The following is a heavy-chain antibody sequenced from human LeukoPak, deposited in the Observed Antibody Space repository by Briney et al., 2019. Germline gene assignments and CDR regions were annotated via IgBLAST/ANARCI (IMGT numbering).Heavy chain of an antibody. V-gene: IGHV1-18*01. Sequence: ASVKVSCKDSGYTFTSYGISGVRQAPGQGLEWMGWISAYNGNTNYAQKLQGRVTMTTDTSTSTAYMELRSLRSDDTAVYYCARVTMVVSLAGHWGQGTLVTVSS. J-gene: IGHJ1*01. CDR1: GYTFTSYG. CDR2: ISAYNGNT. D-gene: IGHD2-21*01. CDR3: ARVTMVVSLAGH.